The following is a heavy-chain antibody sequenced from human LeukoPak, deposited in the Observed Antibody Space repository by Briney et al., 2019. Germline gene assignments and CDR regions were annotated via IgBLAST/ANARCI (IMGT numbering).Heavy chain of an antibody. J-gene: IGHJ4*02. CDR3: ARDLFGSYYFDY. Sequence: GGSLRLSCAASGFTFSSYGMHWARQAPGKGLEWVAVIWYDGSNKYYADSVKGRFTISRDNSKNTLSLQMNSLRAEDTAVYYCARDLFGSYYFDYWGQGTLVTVSS. V-gene: IGHV3-33*01. CDR1: GFTFSSYG. CDR2: IWYDGSNK. D-gene: IGHD3-10*01.